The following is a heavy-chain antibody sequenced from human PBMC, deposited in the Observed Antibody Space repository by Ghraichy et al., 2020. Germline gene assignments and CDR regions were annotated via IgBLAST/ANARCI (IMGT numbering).Heavy chain of an antibody. D-gene: IGHD4-23*01. V-gene: IGHV3-48*02. CDR2: ISTSSRSI. CDR3: ARASRVVRFYYYDGMDV. CDR1: GFTFGDYN. J-gene: IGHJ6*02. Sequence: GGSLRLSCVGSGFTFGDYNLNLVRQSPGKGLEWISYISTSSRSIFYADSVKGRFTISRDNAQNSLFLQMKSLRDEDTAVYYCARASRVVRFYYYDGMDVWGQGTTVTVSS.